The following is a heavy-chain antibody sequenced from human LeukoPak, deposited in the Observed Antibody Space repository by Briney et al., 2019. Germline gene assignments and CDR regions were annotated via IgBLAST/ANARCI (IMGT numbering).Heavy chain of an antibody. V-gene: IGHV3-23*01. CDR2: ISSNDGST. Sequence: GGSLRLSCAASGFTFSTYALSWVRQAPGKGLEWVSAISSNDGSTYYADSVKGRFTISRDNSKNTLYLQMNSPRAEDTAVYYCAKFHAGAYSYQSYWGQGTLVTVSS. J-gene: IGHJ4*02. CDR1: GFTFSTYA. D-gene: IGHD5-18*01. CDR3: AKFHAGAYSYQSY.